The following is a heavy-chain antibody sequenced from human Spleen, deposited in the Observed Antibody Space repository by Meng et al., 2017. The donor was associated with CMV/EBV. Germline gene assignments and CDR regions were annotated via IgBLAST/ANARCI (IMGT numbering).Heavy chain of an antibody. CDR1: GFTFSSYW. V-gene: IGHV3-7*01. D-gene: IGHD2-2*01. Sequence: GESLKISCAASGFTFSSYWMSWVRQAPGKGLEWVANIKQDGSEKYYVDSVKGRFTISRDNAKNSLYLQMNSLRAEDTAVYYCAREVAHYCSSTSCYLGRGYFDLWGRGTLVTVSS. J-gene: IGHJ2*01. CDR3: AREVAHYCSSTSCYLGRGYFDL. CDR2: IKQDGSEK.